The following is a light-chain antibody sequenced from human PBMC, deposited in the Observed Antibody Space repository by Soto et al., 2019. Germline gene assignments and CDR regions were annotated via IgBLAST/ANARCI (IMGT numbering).Light chain of an antibody. Sequence: QSALTQPPSASGSPGQSVTISCTGTSSDVGGYHYVSWYQQNPGKVPKIRIYEVNKRPSGVPDRFSGSKSGNTASLTVSGLQAEDEAEYYCPSYAVGNNVFGNGTKLTVL. CDR3: PSYAVGNNV. J-gene: IGLJ1*01. V-gene: IGLV2-8*01. CDR1: SSDVGGYHY. CDR2: EVN.